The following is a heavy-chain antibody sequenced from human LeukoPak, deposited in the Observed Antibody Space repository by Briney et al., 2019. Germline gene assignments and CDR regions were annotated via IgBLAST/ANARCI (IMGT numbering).Heavy chain of an antibody. D-gene: IGHD3-10*01. CDR2: TFYSGNT. CDR3: GSTKYIPSLKSRFTISVDTSKNQFSLKLSSGTGADTAVYYCASGGNDFWSGSPDAFVI. J-gene: IGHJ3*02. CDR1: GGYISSYY. Sequence: SEALLLTCTVFGGYISSYYWSWIRQPPGEGLEWIGYTFYSGNTNYKHSPKSRVNISIDTSKNNLPRKLRSRTVADTAVYYCGSTKYIPSLKSRFTISVDTSKNQFSLKLSSGTGADTAVYYCASGGNDFWSGSPDAFVIWGQGAMVSASS. V-gene: IGHV4-59*01.